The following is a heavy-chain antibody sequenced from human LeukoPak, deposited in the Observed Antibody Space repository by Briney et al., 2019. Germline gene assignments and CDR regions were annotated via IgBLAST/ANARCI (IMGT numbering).Heavy chain of an antibody. V-gene: IGHV3-48*03. CDR1: GFTFSSYE. D-gene: IGHD3-10*02. J-gene: IGHJ6*04. CDR2: ISSSGSTI. Sequence: GGSLRLSCAASGFTFSSYEMNWVRQAPGKGLEWVSYISSSGSTIYYADSAKGRFTISRDSAKNSLYLQMNSLRAEDTSVYYCAELGITMIGGVWGKGTTVTISS. CDR3: AELGITMIGGV.